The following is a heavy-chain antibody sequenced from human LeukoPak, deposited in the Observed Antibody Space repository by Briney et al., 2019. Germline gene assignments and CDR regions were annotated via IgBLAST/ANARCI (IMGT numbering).Heavy chain of an antibody. V-gene: IGHV1-69*01. D-gene: IGHD5-18*01. CDR2: IIPIFGTA. CDR1: GGTFSSYA. J-gene: IGHJ4*02. Sequence: ASVKVSCTASGGTFSSYAISWGRNALRQGLEWMGGIIPIFGTANYAQKFQGRVTITADESTSTAYMELSSLRSEDTAVYYCARKDTAMVTFYWGQGTLVTVSS. CDR3: ARKDTAMVTFY.